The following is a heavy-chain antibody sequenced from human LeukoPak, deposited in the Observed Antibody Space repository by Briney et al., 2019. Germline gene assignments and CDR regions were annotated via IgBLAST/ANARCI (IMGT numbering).Heavy chain of an antibody. D-gene: IGHD6-6*01. J-gene: IGHJ6*03. CDR2: INHRGTT. V-gene: IGHV4-34*01. Sequence: SETLSLTCAVYGDSFSGYYWSWIRQPPGKGLEWIAEINHRGTTHYNPSLKSRVNISADTSKNQFSLHLDSVTAADTAVYYCARCSSSGYYYMDVWGKGTTVTVSS. CDR3: ARCSSSGYYYMDV. CDR1: GDSFSGYY.